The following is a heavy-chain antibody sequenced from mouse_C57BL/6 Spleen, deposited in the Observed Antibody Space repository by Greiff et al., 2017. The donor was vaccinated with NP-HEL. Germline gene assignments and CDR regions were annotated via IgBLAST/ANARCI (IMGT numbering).Heavy chain of an antibody. CDR1: GYAFSSYW. V-gene: IGHV1-80*01. J-gene: IGHJ1*03. CDR2: IYPGDGDT. D-gene: IGHD2-1*01. Sequence: VKLVESGAELVKPGASVKISCKASGYAFSSYWMNWVKQRPGKGLEWIGQIYPGDGDTNYNGKFKGKATLTADKSSSTAYMQLSSLTSEDSAVYFCARYYGNYPWYFDVWGTGTTVTVSS. CDR3: ARYYGNYPWYFDV.